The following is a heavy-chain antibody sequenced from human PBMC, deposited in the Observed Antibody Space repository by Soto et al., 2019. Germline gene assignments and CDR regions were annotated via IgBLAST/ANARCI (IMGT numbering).Heavy chain of an antibody. Sequence: PGGSLRLSCAVSGFTFDDNAMHWVRQAAEKGLEWVSGINWKSDIGYADSVKGRFTISRDNAETSLYLQMNSLRAEDTALYYCETSQDRGGRTAFIYWGQGT. J-gene: IGHJ4*02. D-gene: IGHD3-16*01. V-gene: IGHV3-9*01. CDR2: INWKSDI. CDR1: GFTFDDNA. CDR3: ETSQDRGGRTAFIY.